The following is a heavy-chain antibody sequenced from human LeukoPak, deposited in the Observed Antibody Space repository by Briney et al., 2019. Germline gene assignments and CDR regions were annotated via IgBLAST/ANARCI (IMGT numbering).Heavy chain of an antibody. J-gene: IGHJ4*02. Sequence: PSETLSLTCTVSGGSISSGSYYWSWIRQPAGKGLEWIGRIYTSGSTNYNPSLKSRVTISVDTSKNQFSLKLSSVTAADTAVYYCARVGDSWSGYYTEYWGQGTLVTVSS. CDR2: IYTSGST. CDR3: ARVGDSWSGYYTEY. CDR1: GGSISSGSYY. D-gene: IGHD3-3*01. V-gene: IGHV4-61*02.